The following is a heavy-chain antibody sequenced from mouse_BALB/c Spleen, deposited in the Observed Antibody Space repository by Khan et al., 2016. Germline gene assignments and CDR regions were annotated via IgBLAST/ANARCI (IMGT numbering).Heavy chain of an antibody. D-gene: IGHD2-14*01. Sequence: EVKLLESGGGLVQPGGSLKLSCAASGFDFSRYWMSWVRQAPGKGLEWIGEINPDSSTINYTPSLKDKFIISRDNAKNTLYLQMSKVRSEDTALYYCARRGVLPFAYWGQGTLVTVSA. CDR1: GFDFSRYW. V-gene: IGHV4-1*02. CDR2: INPDSSTI. J-gene: IGHJ3*01. CDR3: ARRGVLPFAY.